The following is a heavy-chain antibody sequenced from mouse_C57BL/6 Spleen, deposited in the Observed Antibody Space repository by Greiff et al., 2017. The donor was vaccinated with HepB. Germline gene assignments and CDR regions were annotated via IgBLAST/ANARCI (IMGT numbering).Heavy chain of an antibody. D-gene: IGHD1-1*01. V-gene: IGHV5-4*01. J-gene: IGHJ1*03. Sequence: EVQGVESGGGLVKPGGSLKLSCAASGFTFSSYAMSWVRQTPEKRLEWVATISDGGSYTYYPDNVKGRFTISRDKAKNNLYLQMSHLKSEDTAMYYCARDYGSSPYWYFDVWGTGTTVTVSS. CDR2: ISDGGSYT. CDR3: ARDYGSSPYWYFDV. CDR1: GFTFSSYA.